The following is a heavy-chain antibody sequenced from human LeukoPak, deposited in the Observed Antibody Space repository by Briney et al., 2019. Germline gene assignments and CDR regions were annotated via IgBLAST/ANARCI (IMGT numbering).Heavy chain of an antibody. CDR3: ARVEEDIVVVPGFDY. J-gene: IGHJ4*02. D-gene: IGHD2-2*01. CDR2: ISSSSSYI. V-gene: IGHV3-21*01. Sequence: GGPLRLSCVASGFTFSSYSMNWVRQAPGKGLEWVSSISSSSSYIYYADSVKGRFTISRDNAKNSLYLQMNSLRAEDTAVYYCARVEEDIVVVPGFDYWGQGTLVTVSS. CDR1: GFTFSSYS.